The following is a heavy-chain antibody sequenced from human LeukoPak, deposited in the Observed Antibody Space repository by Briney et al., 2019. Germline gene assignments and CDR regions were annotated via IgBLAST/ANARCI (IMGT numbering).Heavy chain of an antibody. CDR3: AKWGDYDVLTGYYVSDY. CDR1: GFTFSNYA. J-gene: IGHJ4*02. V-gene: IGHV3-23*01. Sequence: GSLRLSCAASGFTFSNYAMSWVRQAPGKGLEWVSAITGSGGNTYYADSVKGRFTISRGNSKNTVFLQMNGLRAEDTAVYYCAKWGDYDVLTGYYVSDYWGQGTLVTVSS. D-gene: IGHD3-9*01. CDR2: ITGSGGNT.